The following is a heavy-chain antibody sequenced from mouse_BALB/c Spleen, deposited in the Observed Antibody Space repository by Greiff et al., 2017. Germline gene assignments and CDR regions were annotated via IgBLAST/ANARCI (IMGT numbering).Heavy chain of an antibody. CDR3: TRTHYGNYDYAMDY. CDR1: GYTFTSYY. CDR2: INPSNGGT. D-gene: IGHD2-1*01. J-gene: IGHJ4*01. V-gene: IGHV1S81*02. Sequence: VQLQQSGAELVKPGASVKLSCKASGYTFTSYYMYWVKQRPGQGLEWIGEINPSNGGTNFNEKFKSKATLTVDKSSSTAYMQLSSLTSEDSAVYYCTRTHYGNYDYAMDYWGQGTSVTVSS.